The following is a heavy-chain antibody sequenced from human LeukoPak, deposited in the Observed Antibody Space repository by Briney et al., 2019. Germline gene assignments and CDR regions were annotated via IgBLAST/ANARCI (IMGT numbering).Heavy chain of an antibody. J-gene: IGHJ4*02. CDR2: IYPGDSDT. CDR3: ARPAYSGSYYYFFDY. CDR1: GYSFTTYW. D-gene: IGHD1-26*01. V-gene: IGHV5-51*01. Sequence: GESLKISCKGSGYSFTTYWIGWVRQMPGKGLEWMGIIYPGDSDTRYSPSFQGQVTILADKSISTAYLQWSSLKASDTAMYYCARPAYSGSYYYFFDYWGQGTLVTVSS.